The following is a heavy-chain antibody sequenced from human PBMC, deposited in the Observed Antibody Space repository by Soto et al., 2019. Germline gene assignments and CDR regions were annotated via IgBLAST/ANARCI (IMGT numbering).Heavy chain of an antibody. Sequence: SETLSLTCAVSGYSIDSGYYCGWIRQPPGARLEWIGSLHHSGNFYYNPSLKSRVTMLIDTSKNQCSLQLRSLTDADTAVYYCAIVVVAGAIDAFDVWGEGTLVTVS. CDR2: LHHSGNF. CDR1: GYSIDSGYY. V-gene: IGHV4-38-2*01. D-gene: IGHD2-15*01. J-gene: IGHJ3*01. CDR3: AIVVVAGAIDAFDV.